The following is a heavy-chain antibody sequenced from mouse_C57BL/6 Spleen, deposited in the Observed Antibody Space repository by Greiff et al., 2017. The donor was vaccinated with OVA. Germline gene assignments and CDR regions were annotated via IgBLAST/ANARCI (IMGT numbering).Heavy chain of an antibody. CDR1: GYTFTDYY. J-gene: IGHJ2*01. Sequence: VQLQQSGPELVKPGASVKISCKASGYTFTDYYMNWVKQSHGKSLEWIGDINPNNGGTSYNQKFKGKATLTVDKSSSTAYMELRSLTSEDSAVYYCASDGKGYWGQGTTLTVSS. V-gene: IGHV1-26*01. CDR3: ASDGKGY. CDR2: INPNNGGT. D-gene: IGHD1-1*01.